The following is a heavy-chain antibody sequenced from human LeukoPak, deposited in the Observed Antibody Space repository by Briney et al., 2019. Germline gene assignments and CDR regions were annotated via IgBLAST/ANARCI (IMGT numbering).Heavy chain of an antibody. V-gene: IGHV5-51*01. J-gene: IGHJ4*02. CDR1: GYSFNTYW. CDR2: IYPGDSDT. Sequence: GESLKISCKGSGYSFNTYWIGWVRQMPGKGLEWMGIIYPGDSDTKYSPSFQGQVTISADKSISTAYLQWSSLKASDTAMYYCARHFSTTSYGTESDYWGQGTLVTVSS. CDR3: ARHFSTTSYGTESDY. D-gene: IGHD1-1*01.